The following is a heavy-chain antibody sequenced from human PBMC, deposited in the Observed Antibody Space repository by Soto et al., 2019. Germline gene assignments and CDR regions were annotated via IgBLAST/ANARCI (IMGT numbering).Heavy chain of an antibody. Sequence: EVQLVESGGGLVQPGRSLRLSCAASGFTFDDYAMHWVRQAPGKGLEWVSGISWNSGSIDYADSVKGRFTISRDNAKNSLYLQMNSLRAEDTALYYCAKGDSSSFYYGMDVWGQGTTVTVSS. CDR2: ISWNSGSI. V-gene: IGHV3-9*01. CDR1: GFTFDDYA. D-gene: IGHD6-13*01. J-gene: IGHJ6*02. CDR3: AKGDSSSFYYGMDV.